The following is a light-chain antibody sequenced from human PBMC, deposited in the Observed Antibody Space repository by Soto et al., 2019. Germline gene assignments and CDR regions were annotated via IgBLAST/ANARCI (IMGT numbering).Light chain of an antibody. J-gene: IGKJ1*01. V-gene: IGKV1-5*03. CDR2: KAS. CDR3: QQYNSYSWT. CDR1: QSISSW. Sequence: DIQMTQSPSTLSASVGDRVTITCRASQSISSWLAWYQQKPGKAPKLLIYKASSLESGVPSRFSGSGSGTEFTLTISSLQPDDFATYYCQQYNSYSWTFGQWTNVEIK.